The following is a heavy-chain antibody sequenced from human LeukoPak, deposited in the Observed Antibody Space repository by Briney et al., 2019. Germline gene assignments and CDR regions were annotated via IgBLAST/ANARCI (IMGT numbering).Heavy chain of an antibody. V-gene: IGHV4-31*03. CDR1: GGSISSGSYY. CDR3: ARRLAVGGWFDP. Sequence: SQTLSLTCSVSGGSISSGSYYWSWIRQHPGKGLEWIGEINHSGSTNYNPSLKSRVTISVDTSKKKFSLKLSSVTAADTAVYYCARRLAVGGWFDPWGQGTLVTVSS. D-gene: IGHD6-13*01. J-gene: IGHJ5*02. CDR2: INHSGST.